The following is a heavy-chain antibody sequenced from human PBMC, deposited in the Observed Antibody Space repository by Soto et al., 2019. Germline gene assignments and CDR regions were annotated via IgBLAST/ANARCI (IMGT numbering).Heavy chain of an antibody. CDR2: IYYSGST. V-gene: IGHV4-30-4*01. CDR3: ARGPYRGYSGYDSNY. D-gene: IGHD5-12*01. CDR1: GGSISSGDYY. J-gene: IGHJ4*02. Sequence: PSETLSLTCTVSGGSISSGDYYWSWIRQPPGKGLEWIGYIYYSGSTYYNPSLKSRVTISVDTSKNQFSLKLSSATAADTAVYYCARGPYRGYSGYDSNYWGQGTLVTVSS.